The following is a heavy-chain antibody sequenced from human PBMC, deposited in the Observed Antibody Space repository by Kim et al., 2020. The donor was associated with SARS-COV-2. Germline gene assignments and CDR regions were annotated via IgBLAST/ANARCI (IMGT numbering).Heavy chain of an antibody. CDR3: ATETTVGPGPRHYYYYGMDV. Sequence: ASVKVSCKVSGYTLTELSMHWVRQAPGKGLEWMGGFDPEDGETIYARKFQGRVTMTEDTSTDTAYMELSSLSTEETAVYYCATETTVGPGPRHYYYYGMDVWGQGTTVTLSS. D-gene: IGHD4-17*01. CDR2: FDPEDGET. CDR1: GYTLTELS. V-gene: IGHV1-24*01. J-gene: IGHJ6*02.